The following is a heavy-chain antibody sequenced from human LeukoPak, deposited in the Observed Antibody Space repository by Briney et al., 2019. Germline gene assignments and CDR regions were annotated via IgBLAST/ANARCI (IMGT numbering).Heavy chain of an antibody. D-gene: IGHD6-6*01. CDR3: AMGGSSSLANWFDP. CDR1: GGTFSSYA. V-gene: IGHV1-69*13. Sequence: SVNVSCKASGGTFSSYAISWVRQAPGQGLEWMGGIIPIFGTANYAQKFQGRVTITADESTSTAYMELSSLRSEDTAVYYCAMGGSSSLANWFDPWGQGTLVTVSS. CDR2: IIPIFGTA. J-gene: IGHJ5*02.